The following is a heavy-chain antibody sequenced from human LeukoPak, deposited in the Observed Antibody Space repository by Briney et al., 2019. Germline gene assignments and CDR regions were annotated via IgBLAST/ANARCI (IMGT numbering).Heavy chain of an antibody. CDR2: IYYSGST. V-gene: IGHV4-39*01. CDR3: ARPRDQIWFGEFPSWFDP. D-gene: IGHD3-10*01. J-gene: IGHJ5*02. CDR1: GGSISSGSYY. Sequence: SETLSLTCTVSGGSISSGSYYWGWIRQPPGKGLEWIGSIYYSGSTYYNPSLKSRVTISVDTSKNQFSLKLSSVTAADTAVYYCARPRDQIWFGEFPSWFDPWGQGALVTVSS.